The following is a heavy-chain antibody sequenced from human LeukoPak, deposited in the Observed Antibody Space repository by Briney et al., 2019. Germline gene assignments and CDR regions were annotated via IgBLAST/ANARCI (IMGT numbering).Heavy chain of an antibody. CDR2: ISSSGGST. Sequence: GGSLRLPCAASGFTFTNYAMSWIRQAPGKGLEWVSAISSSGGSTYYADSLRGRFTISRDNSKNTLYLQMNSLRAEDTALYYCARGAYADYDYWGQGTLVTVSS. CDR1: GFTFTNYA. CDR3: ARGAYADYDY. V-gene: IGHV3-23*01. J-gene: IGHJ4*02. D-gene: IGHD4-17*01.